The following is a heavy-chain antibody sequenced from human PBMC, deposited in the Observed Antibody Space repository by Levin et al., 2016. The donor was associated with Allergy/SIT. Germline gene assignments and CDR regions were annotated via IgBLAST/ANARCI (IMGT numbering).Heavy chain of an antibody. CDR1: GFSFDDFG. Sequence: GESLKISCAASGFSFDDFGMSWVRQAPGKGLEWVSGINWNGGSTGHADSVKGRFTISRDNAKNSLYLQMNSLRAEDTALYYCARGHSSSWYRYFDYWGQGTLVTVSS. J-gene: IGHJ4*02. V-gene: IGHV3-20*04. D-gene: IGHD6-13*01. CDR3: ARGHSSSWYRYFDY. CDR2: INWNGGST.